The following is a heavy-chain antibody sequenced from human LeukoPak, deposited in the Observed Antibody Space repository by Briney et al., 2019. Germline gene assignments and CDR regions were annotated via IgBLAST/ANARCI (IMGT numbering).Heavy chain of an antibody. D-gene: IGHD3-10*01. Sequence: PSETLSLTYTVSGGSISSYYWSWIRQPAGTALEWIGRIYTSGTITYNPSLKSRVTVSVDTSKNQFSLKLSSVTAADTAVYYCARDSGTTGEVKFDPWGQGTLVTVSS. V-gene: IGHV4-4*07. CDR3: ARDSGTTGEVKFDP. CDR2: IYTSGTI. CDR1: GGSISSYY. J-gene: IGHJ5*02.